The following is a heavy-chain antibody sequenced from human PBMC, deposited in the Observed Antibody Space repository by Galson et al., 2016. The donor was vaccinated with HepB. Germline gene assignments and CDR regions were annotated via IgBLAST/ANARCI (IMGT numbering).Heavy chain of an antibody. CDR2: IYNTEST. CDR3: TRENTLVQGIVGPYDY. CDR1: GATISSGGYS. D-gene: IGHD3-10*01. Sequence: TLSLTCAVSGATISSGGYSWSWIRQPPGKGLECIAHIYNTESTYYNPSLKSRVTVSVDKSKNQFSLNLNSVTAADTAGYYCTRENTLVQGIVGPYDYWGQGIMVTVSS. J-gene: IGHJ4*02. V-gene: IGHV4-30-2*01.